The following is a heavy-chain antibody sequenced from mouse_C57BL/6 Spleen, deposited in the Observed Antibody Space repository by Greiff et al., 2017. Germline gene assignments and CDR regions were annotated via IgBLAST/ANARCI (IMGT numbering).Heavy chain of an antibody. CDR1: GYTFTSYG. Sequence: VKLMESGAELARPGASVKLSCKASGYTFTSYGISWVKQRTGQGLEWIGELYPRSGNTYYNEKFKGKATLTADKSSSTAYMELRSLTSEDSAVYFCARSDSNYDGGAMDYWGQGTSVTVSS. V-gene: IGHV1-81*01. CDR2: LYPRSGNT. CDR3: ARSDSNYDGGAMDY. J-gene: IGHJ4*01. D-gene: IGHD2-5*01.